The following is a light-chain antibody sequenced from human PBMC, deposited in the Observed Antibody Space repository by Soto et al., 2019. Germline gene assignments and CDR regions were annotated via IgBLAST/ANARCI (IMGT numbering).Light chain of an antibody. CDR1: SSNIGATYH. CDR2: GDT. J-gene: IGLJ2*01. Sequence: QTVVTQPPSVSGAPGQRVTISCTGSSSNIGATYHVHWYQQFPGMAPKLLIFGDTNRPFGVPDRFSGSRSGTSASLAITGLQAEDEADYYCQSYDSSLSAWVFGGGTKVTVL. V-gene: IGLV1-40*01. CDR3: QSYDSSLSAWV.